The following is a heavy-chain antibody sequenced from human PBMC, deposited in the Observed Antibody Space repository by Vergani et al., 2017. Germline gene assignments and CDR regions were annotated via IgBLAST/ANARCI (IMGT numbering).Heavy chain of an antibody. D-gene: IGHD3-10*01. CDR2: INHRGST. Sequence: QVQLQQWGAGLLKPSETLSLPCAVYGGSFSGYYWSWIRQPPGKGLEWIGEINHRGSTNYNPSLKSRVTISVDTSKNQFSLKLSSVTAADTAVYYCARESYDYAGRGMDVWGQGTTVTVSS. CDR3: ARESYDYAGRGMDV. CDR1: GGSFSGYY. V-gene: IGHV4-34*02. J-gene: IGHJ6*02.